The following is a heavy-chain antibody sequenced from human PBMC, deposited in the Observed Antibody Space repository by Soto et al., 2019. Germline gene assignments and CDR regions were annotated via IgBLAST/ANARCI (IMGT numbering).Heavy chain of an antibody. CDR3: AKDHFIVATIRDYYYYGMDV. Sequence: GGTLRLSCSASGLTFCSYGMHWVRQAPGKGLEWVAVISYDGSNKYYADSVKGRFTISRDNSKNTLYLQMNSLRAEDTAVYYCAKDHFIVATIRDYYYYGMDVWGQGTTVTVSS. D-gene: IGHD5-12*01. CDR1: GLTFCSYG. V-gene: IGHV3-30*18. J-gene: IGHJ6*02. CDR2: ISYDGSNK.